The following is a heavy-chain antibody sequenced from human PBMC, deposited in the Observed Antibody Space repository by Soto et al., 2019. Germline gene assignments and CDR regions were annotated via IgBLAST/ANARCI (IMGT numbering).Heavy chain of an antibody. D-gene: IGHD3-10*01. V-gene: IGHV6-1*01. CDR1: GDGVSSNIDC. CDR2: TYYKSKWNN. J-gene: IGHJ6*02. CDR3: TGITWFRGMDV. Sequence: SQSRALACAISGDGVSSNIDCWNLIRQSPSRGLEWLGRTYYKSKWNNDYALSVKSRITINPDTSKNQFSLHLYSVTPEDTAVYYCTGITWFRGMDVWGQGTPVTVYS.